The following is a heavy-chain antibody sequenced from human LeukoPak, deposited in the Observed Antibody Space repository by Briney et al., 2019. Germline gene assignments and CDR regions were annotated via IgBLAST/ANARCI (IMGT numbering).Heavy chain of an antibody. CDR3: ARVWEQQLAIDY. J-gene: IGHJ4*02. V-gene: IGHV4-34*01. CDR1: GGSFSGYY. CDR2: INHSGST. D-gene: IGHD6-13*01. Sequence: TLSLTCAVYGGSFSGYYWSWIRQPPGKGLEWIGEINHSGSTNYNPSLKSRVTISVDTSKNQFSLKLSSVTAADTAVYYCARVWEQQLAIDYWGQGTLVTVSS.